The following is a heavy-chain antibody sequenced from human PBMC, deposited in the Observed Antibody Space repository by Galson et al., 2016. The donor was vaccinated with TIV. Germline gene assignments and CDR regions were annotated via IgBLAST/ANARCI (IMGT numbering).Heavy chain of an antibody. CDR1: RGTFRNYA. J-gene: IGHJ4*02. Sequence: SVKVSCKASRGTFRNYAISWVRQAPGQGLEWMGKIIAIFGTTNYAQKFQGRVTITADESTSTVYMELSSLRSEDTAVYYCARGTDYYGSGSFSYWGQGTLVTVSS. D-gene: IGHD3-10*01. CDR3: ARGTDYYGSGSFSY. V-gene: IGHV1-69*13. CDR2: IIAIFGTT.